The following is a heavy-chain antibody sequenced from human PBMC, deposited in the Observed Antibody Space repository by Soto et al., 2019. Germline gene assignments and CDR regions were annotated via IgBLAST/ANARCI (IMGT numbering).Heavy chain of an antibody. CDR2: ITYNGNE. J-gene: IGHJ6*02. D-gene: IGHD6-13*01. CDR3: ARELMPAAGSGDFYAMDV. V-gene: IGHV3-30*04. Sequence: GGSLRLSCAASGFTFSSYPMHWVRQAPGKGLAWVAVITYNGNEYYTDSVRGRFTSSRDSSRTTVYLQMNSLRPGDTALYYCARELMPAAGSGDFYAMDVWGQGTTVTVSS. CDR1: GFTFSSYP.